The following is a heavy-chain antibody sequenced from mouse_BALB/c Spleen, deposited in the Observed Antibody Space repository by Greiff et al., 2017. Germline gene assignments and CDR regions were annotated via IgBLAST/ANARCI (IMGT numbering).Heavy chain of an antibody. Sequence: DVKLVESGGGLVQPGGSRKLSCAASGFTFSSFGMHWVRQAPEKGLEWVAYISSGSSTIYYADTVKGRFTISRDNPKNTLFLQMTSLRSEDTAMYYCASYGYYYAMDYWGQGTSVTVSS. V-gene: IGHV5-17*02. CDR1: GFTFSSFG. D-gene: IGHD1-2*01. CDR2: ISSGSSTI. J-gene: IGHJ4*01. CDR3: ASYGYYYAMDY.